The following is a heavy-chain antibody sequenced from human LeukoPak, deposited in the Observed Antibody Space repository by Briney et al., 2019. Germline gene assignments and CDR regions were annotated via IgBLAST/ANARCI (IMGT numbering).Heavy chain of an antibody. Sequence: PSETLSLTCTVSGVAVSSSAYYWGWIRQPPGKGLEWIGTIYYSGCAFYIPSLRGRVTISLDTSKNQFSLKLNSLTAADTAVYYCARVQGSIAAAGGYFDYWGQGTLVTVSS. V-gene: IGHV4-39*07. J-gene: IGHJ4*02. CDR1: GVAVSSSAYY. CDR3: ARVQGSIAAAGGYFDY. D-gene: IGHD6-13*01. CDR2: IYYSGCA.